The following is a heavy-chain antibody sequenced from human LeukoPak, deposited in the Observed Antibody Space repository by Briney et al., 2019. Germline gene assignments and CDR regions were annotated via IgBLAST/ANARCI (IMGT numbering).Heavy chain of an antibody. D-gene: IGHD4-11*01. CDR2: IWNDGSNQ. Sequence: GGSLRLSCAASRFTLSSYGMHWVRQAPGEGLEWVAVIWNDGSNQYYADSVKGRFTISRDNSRDTLYLQLDSLRAEDTAVYYCARGTGHDYLDAFDIWGQGTMVTVSS. J-gene: IGHJ3*02. V-gene: IGHV3-33*01. CDR3: ARGTGHDYLDAFDI. CDR1: RFTLSSYG.